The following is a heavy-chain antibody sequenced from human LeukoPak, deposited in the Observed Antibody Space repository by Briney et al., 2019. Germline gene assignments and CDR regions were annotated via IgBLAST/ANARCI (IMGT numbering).Heavy chain of an antibody. CDR2: IIPIFGTA. J-gene: IGHJ4*02. V-gene: IGHV1-69*13. D-gene: IGHD6-19*01. CDR1: GYSFSNYG. Sequence: GASVKVSCKASGYSFSNYGISWVRQAPGQGLEWMGGIIPIFGTANYAQKFQGRVTITADESTSTAYMELSSLRSEDTAVYYCARAIGSGDFHWGQGTLVTVSS. CDR3: ARAIGSGDFH.